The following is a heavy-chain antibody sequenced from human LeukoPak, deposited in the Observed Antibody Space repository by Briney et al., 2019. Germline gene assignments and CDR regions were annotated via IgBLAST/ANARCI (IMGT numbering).Heavy chain of an antibody. CDR3: ARKVDHYGSGSPENWFDP. CDR2: IYYSGST. Sequence: PSETLSLTCAVYGGSFSGYYWSWIRQPPGKGLEWIGYIYYSGSTNYNPSLKSRVTISVDTSKNQFSLKLSSVTAADTAVYYCARKVDHYGSGSPENWFDPWGQGTLVTVSS. CDR1: GGSFSGYY. J-gene: IGHJ5*02. D-gene: IGHD3-10*01. V-gene: IGHV4-59*01.